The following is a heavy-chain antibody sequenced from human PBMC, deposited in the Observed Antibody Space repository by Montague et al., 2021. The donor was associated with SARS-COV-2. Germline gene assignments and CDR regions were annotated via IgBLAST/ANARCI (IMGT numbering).Heavy chain of an antibody. Sequence: SETLSLTCAVHGGSFSGYYWIWIRQPPGKGLEWIGEVKHSGDTKYNTSLKSRVAISIDTSNNQFSLQLNSVTPEDTAVYYCARDVRGLRLVWNYYYYMDVWGKGTTVTVSS. CDR1: GGSFSGYY. J-gene: IGHJ6*03. D-gene: IGHD6-19*01. V-gene: IGHV4-34*01. CDR3: ARDVRGLRLVWNYYYYMDV. CDR2: VKHSGDT.